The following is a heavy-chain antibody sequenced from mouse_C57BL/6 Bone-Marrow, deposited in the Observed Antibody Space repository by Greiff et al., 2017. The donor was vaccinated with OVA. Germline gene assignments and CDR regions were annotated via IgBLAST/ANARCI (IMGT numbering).Heavy chain of an antibody. J-gene: IGHJ2*01. D-gene: IGHD2-4*01. CDR1: GYTFTSYW. CDR3: TRGNDYGDY. CDR2: IDPETGGT. V-gene: IGHV1-15*01. Sequence: QVQLQQPGAELVKPGASVKLSCKASGYTFTSYWMHWVKQTPVHGLEWIGAIDPETGGTAYNQKFKGKAILTADKSSSTAYMELRSLTSEDSAVYYCTRGNDYGDYWGQGTTLTVSS.